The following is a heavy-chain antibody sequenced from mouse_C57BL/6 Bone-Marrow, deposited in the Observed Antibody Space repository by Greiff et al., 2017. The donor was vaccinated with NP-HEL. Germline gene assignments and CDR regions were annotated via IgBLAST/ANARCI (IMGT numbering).Heavy chain of an antibody. Sequence: QVTLKVCGPGILQSSQTLSLTCSFSGFSLSTSGMGVSWIRQPSGKGLEWLAHIYWDDDKRYNPSLKSRLTISKDTSRNQVFLKITSVDTADTATYYCARRGYYGSSPYYYAMDYWGQGTSVTVSS. V-gene: IGHV8-12*01. CDR3: ARRGYYGSSPYYYAMDY. CDR2: IYWDDDK. D-gene: IGHD1-1*01. J-gene: IGHJ4*01. CDR1: GFSLSTSGMG.